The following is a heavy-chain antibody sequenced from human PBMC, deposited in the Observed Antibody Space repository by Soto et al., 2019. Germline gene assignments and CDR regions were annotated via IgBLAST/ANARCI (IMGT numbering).Heavy chain of an antibody. CDR1: GFTFGSYS. CDR3: ARKLWGSFY. V-gene: IGHV3-21*01. D-gene: IGHD3-16*01. Sequence: EVQLVESGGGLVKPGGSLRLSCAASGFTFGSYSMSWVRQAPGKGLEWVSSISCSSAYIYYADSVKGLFTISRDNTKNTLDLQMICLRVEDTAVYYCARKLWGSFYWGQGTLVTVSS. J-gene: IGHJ4*02. CDR2: ISCSSAYI.